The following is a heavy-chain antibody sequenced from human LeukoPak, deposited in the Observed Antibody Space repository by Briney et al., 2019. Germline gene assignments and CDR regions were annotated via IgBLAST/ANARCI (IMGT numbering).Heavy chain of an antibody. Sequence: GGSLRLSCAASGFTFSTYAMSWVRQAPGKGLEWVSSISNSGGTTYYADSVKGRFTISRDNSKNTLYLQMNSLRAEDTAVYYCAKFLPTHIVVANYYFDYWGQGTLVTVSS. V-gene: IGHV3-23*01. D-gene: IGHD2-21*01. CDR3: AKFLPTHIVVANYYFDY. CDR1: GFTFSTYA. J-gene: IGHJ4*02. CDR2: ISNSGGTT.